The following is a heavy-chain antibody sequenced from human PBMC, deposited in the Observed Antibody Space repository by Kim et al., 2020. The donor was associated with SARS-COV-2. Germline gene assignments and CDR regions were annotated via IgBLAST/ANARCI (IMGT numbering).Heavy chain of an antibody. CDR3: AKDLAESSGWAGYFYYYYYGMDV. CDR2: ISGSGGST. CDR1: GFTFSSYA. D-gene: IGHD6-19*01. Sequence: GGSLRLSCAASGFTFSSYAMSWVRQAPGKGLEWVSAISGSGGSTYYADSVKGRFTISRDNSKNTLYLQMNSLRAEDTAVYYCAKDLAESSGWAGYFYYYYYGMDVWGQGTTVTVSS. V-gene: IGHV3-23*01. J-gene: IGHJ6*02.